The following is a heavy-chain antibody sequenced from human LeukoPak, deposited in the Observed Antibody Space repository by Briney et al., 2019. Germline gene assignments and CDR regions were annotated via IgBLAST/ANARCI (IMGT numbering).Heavy chain of an antibody. CDR3: AKGLSMVRGVIIPFDY. CDR2: ISGSGGST. J-gene: IGHJ4*02. CDR1: GFTFSSYA. D-gene: IGHD3-10*01. Sequence: GGSLRLSCAASGFTFSSYAMSWVRQAPGKGLEWVSAISGSGGSTYYADTVKGRFTISRDNSKNTLYLQMNSLRAEDTAVYYCAKGLSMVRGVIIPFDYWGQGTLVTVSS. V-gene: IGHV3-23*01.